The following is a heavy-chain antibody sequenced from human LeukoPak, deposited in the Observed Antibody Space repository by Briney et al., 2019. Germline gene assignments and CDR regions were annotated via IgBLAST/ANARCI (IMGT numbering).Heavy chain of an antibody. Sequence: GASVKVSCKPSGYSFTGYYIQWVRQAPGQGLEWMGWINPKSGGTNYAQKFQGRVTMTSDTSISTVYMELTTLTSDDTAVFYCARDMIQGVMGYWGQGTLVTVSS. CDR2: INPKSGGT. CDR1: GYSFTGYY. J-gene: IGHJ4*02. CDR3: ARDMIQGVMGY. V-gene: IGHV1-2*02. D-gene: IGHD3-10*01.